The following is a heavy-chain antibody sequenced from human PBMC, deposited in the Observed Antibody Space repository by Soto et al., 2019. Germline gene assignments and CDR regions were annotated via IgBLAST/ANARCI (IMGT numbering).Heavy chain of an antibody. CDR1: GGSISSGGYS. CDR2: IYHRGRT. V-gene: IGHV4-30-2*01. J-gene: IGHJ4*02. Sequence: QLQLQESGSGLVKPSQTLSLTCAVSGGSISSGGYSWSWIRQPPGKGLEWIGYIYHRGRTYYNPYLKSRVTISVDRSKNQFSLKLSSVTAADTAVYYCASGLVTTLHYWGQGTLVTVSS. D-gene: IGHD4-17*01. CDR3: ASGLVTTLHY.